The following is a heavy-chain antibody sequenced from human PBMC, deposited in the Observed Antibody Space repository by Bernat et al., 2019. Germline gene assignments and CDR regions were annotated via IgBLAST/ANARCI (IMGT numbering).Heavy chain of an antibody. J-gene: IGHJ4*02. CDR1: GFTFGDYA. CDR2: IRSKDYGGTK. CDR3: TREEGAARPVDGKTDY. Sequence: EVQLVESGGGLVQPGRSLRLSCTASGFTFGDYAMSWFRQAPGKGLEWVGFIRSKDYGGTKEYTASVKGRFNISRDDSKSIAYLQMNSQKTKDTAVYYCTREEGAARPVDGKTDYWGQGTLVTVSS. D-gene: IGHD6-6*01. V-gene: IGHV3-49*01.